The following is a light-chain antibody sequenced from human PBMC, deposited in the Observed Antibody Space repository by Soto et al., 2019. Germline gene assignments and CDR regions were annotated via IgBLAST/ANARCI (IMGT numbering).Light chain of an antibody. V-gene: IGLV2-14*01. CDR1: SSDVGGYIF. CDR2: AVT. CDR3: SSYTSGSTPFV. J-gene: IGLJ1*01. Sequence: QSVLTQPASVSGSPGQSITISCTGTSSDVGGYIFVSWYQHHPGKAPKLMIYAVTNRPSGVSNRFSGSKSGNTASLTISGPQAEDEADYYCSSYTSGSTPFVFGTGTKVTVL.